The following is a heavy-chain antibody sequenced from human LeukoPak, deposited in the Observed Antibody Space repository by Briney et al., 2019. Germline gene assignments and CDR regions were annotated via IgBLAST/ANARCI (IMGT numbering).Heavy chain of an antibody. CDR1: GGSISSSSYY. J-gene: IGHJ5*02. CDR3: ARALLGITFGGVIDPRVLGWFDP. Sequence: SETLSLTCTVSGGSISSSSYYWGWIRQPPGKGLEWIGSIYYSGSTYYNPSLKSRVTISVDTSKNQFSLKLSSMTAADTAVYYCARALLGITFGGVIDPRVLGWFDPWGQGTLVTVSS. V-gene: IGHV4-39*07. CDR2: IYYSGST. D-gene: IGHD3-16*02.